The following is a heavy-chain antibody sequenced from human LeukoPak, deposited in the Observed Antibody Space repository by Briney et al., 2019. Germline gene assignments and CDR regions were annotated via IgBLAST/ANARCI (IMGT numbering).Heavy chain of an antibody. CDR2: IYHSGST. CDR1: GYSISSGYY. CDR3: ARHGSKSLEWLLWEPYYFDY. Sequence: PSETLSLTCAVSGYSISSGYYWGWIRQPPGKGLEWIGSIYHSGSTYYNPSLKSRVTISVDTSKNQFSLKLSSVTAADTAVYYCARHGSKSLEWLLWEPYYFDYWGQGTLVTVSS. V-gene: IGHV4-38-2*01. D-gene: IGHD3-3*01. J-gene: IGHJ4*02.